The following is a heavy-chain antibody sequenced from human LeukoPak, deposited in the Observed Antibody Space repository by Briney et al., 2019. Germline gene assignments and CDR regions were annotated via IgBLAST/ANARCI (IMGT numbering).Heavy chain of an antibody. CDR2: IWYDGSNK. Sequence: GRSLRLSCAASGFTFSSYGMHWVRQAPGKGLEWVAVIWYDGSNKYYADSVKGRFTISRDNSKNTLYLQMNSLRAEDTAVYYCARARAYDSSGYYYFDYWGQGTLVTVSS. V-gene: IGHV3-33*01. CDR3: ARARAYDSSGYYYFDY. CDR1: GFTFSSYG. D-gene: IGHD3-22*01. J-gene: IGHJ4*02.